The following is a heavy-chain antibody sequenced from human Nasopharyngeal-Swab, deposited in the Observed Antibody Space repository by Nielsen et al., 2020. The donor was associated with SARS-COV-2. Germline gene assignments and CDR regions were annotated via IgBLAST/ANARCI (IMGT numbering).Heavy chain of an antibody. V-gene: IGHV1-2*06. D-gene: IGHD4-17*01. CDR2: INPNSGGT. J-gene: IGHJ3*02. CDR1: GYIFTHYA. CDR3: ARKYYGDYGISAFDI. Sequence: ASVKVSCKASGYIFTHYAMNWVRQAPGQGLEWLGRINPNSGGTNYAQKFQGRVTMTRDTSISTAYMELSRLRSDDTAVYYCARKYYGDYGISAFDIWGQGTMVTVSS.